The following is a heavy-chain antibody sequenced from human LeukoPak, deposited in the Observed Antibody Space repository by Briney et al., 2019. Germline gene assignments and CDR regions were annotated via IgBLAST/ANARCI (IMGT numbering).Heavy chain of an antibody. V-gene: IGHV1-69*06. CDR1: GGTFSSYA. CDR2: IIPIFGTA. Sequence: ASVKVSCKASGGTFSSYAISWVRQAPGQGLEWMGGIIPIFGTANYAQKFQGRVTITADKSTSTAYMELSSLRSEDTAVYYCARALREYYDSSGYYFFYWGQGALVTVSS. CDR3: ARALREYYDSSGYYFFY. D-gene: IGHD3-22*01. J-gene: IGHJ4*02.